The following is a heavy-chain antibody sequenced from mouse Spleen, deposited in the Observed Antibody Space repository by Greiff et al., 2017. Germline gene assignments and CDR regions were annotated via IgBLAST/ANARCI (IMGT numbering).Heavy chain of an antibody. CDR3: ASHYRPGAWFAY. Sequence: EVQLQQSGPELVKPGASVKISCKASGYSFTGYYMNWVKQSPEKSLEWIGEINPSTGGTTYNQKFKAKATLTVDKSSSTAYMQLKSLTSEDSAVYYCASHYRPGAWFAYWGQGTLVTVSA. CDR2: INPSTGGT. J-gene: IGHJ3*01. V-gene: IGHV1-42*01. D-gene: IGHD2-14*01. CDR1: GYSFTGYY.